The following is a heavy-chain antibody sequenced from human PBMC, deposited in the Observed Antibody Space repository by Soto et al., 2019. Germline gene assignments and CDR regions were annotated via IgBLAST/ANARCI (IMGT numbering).Heavy chain of an antibody. V-gene: IGHV3-21*04. J-gene: IGHJ3*01. CDR2: ISSSSSYT. CDR3: AKDSVSCNGNYDPFDF. CDR1: GFTFSSYS. Sequence: GGSLRLSCAASGFTFSSYSMNWVRQAPGKGLEWVSSISSSSSYTYYADSVKGRFTISRDNAKNSLYLQMNSLRAEDTALYYCAKDSVSCNGNYDPFDFWGQGTMVTVSS. D-gene: IGHD2-15*01.